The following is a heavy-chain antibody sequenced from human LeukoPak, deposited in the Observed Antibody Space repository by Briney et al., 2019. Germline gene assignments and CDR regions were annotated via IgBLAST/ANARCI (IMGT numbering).Heavy chain of an antibody. D-gene: IGHD5-24*01. CDR3: VAQLFHYYAMDV. Sequence: SETLSLTCTVSGGSLSSYYCSWIRQPPGKGLEWIGYISYGGSTNYNPSLKSRVTISADKSKNQFSLKLSSVTAADTAVYYCVAQLFHYYAMDVRGQGTTVTVSS. V-gene: IGHV4-59*01. J-gene: IGHJ6*02. CDR1: GGSLSSYY. CDR2: ISYGGST.